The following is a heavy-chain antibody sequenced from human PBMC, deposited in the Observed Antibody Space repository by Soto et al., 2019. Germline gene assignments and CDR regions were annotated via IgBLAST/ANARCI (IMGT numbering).Heavy chain of an antibody. V-gene: IGHV3-30*18. CDR3: AKDTELQAYYYYYGMDV. J-gene: IGHJ6*02. CDR2: ISYDGSNR. Sequence: GGSLRLSCASSGFTLSSYGMHWVRQAPGKGLEWVAVISYDGSNRYYAGSVKGRFTISRDNSKNTLYLQMSSLKPEDTAVYYCAKDTELQAYYYYYGMDVWGQGTAVTVSS. D-gene: IGHD1-7*01. CDR1: GFTLSSYG.